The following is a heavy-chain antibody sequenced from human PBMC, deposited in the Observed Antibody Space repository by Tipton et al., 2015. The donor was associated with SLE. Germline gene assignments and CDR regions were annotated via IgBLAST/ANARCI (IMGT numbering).Heavy chain of an antibody. Sequence: TLSLTCAVYGGSFSGHYRSWIRQPPGKGLEWIGEINHSGSTNYNPSLKSRVTISVDTSKNQFSLKLSSVTAADTAVYYCARGPEQWLVNPHYFDYWGQGTLVTVSS. CDR3: ARGPEQWLVNPHYFDY. J-gene: IGHJ4*02. D-gene: IGHD6-19*01. CDR2: INHSGST. V-gene: IGHV4-34*01. CDR1: GGSFSGHY.